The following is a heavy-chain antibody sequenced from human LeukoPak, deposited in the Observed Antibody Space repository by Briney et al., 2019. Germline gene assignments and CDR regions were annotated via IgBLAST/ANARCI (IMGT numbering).Heavy chain of an antibody. J-gene: IGHJ4*02. CDR1: GGTFSSYA. D-gene: IGHD4-17*01. V-gene: IGHV1-69*13. CDR3: ARDRRVNDYGDYVVDY. CDR2: IIPIFGTA. Sequence: ASAKVSCKASGGTFSSYAISWVRQAPGQGLEWMGGIIPIFGTANYAQKFQGRVTITADESTSTAYMELSSLRSEDTAVYYCARDRRVNDYGDYVVDYWGQGTLVTVSS.